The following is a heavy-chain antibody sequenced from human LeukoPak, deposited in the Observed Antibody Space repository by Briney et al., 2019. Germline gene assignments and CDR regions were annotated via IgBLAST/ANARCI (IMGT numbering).Heavy chain of an antibody. V-gene: IGHV3-30*02. CDR3: AKDRTYSYDY. CDR2: IRYDGGNK. Sequence: GGSLRLSCAASGFTFDDYGMHWVRQAPGKGLEWVAFIRYDGGNKYYADSVKGRFTISRDNSNNTLYLQMNSLRAEDTAVYYCAKDRTYSYDYWGQGTLVTVSS. D-gene: IGHD2-21*01. CDR1: GFTFDDYG. J-gene: IGHJ4*02.